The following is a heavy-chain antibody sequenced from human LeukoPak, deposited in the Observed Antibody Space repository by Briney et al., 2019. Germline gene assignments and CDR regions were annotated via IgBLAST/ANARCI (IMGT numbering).Heavy chain of an antibody. CDR1: GFTFSSYA. V-gene: IGHV3-30-3*01. Sequence: GGSLRLSCAASGFTFSSYAMHWVRQAPGKGLEWVAVISYDGSNKYYADSVKGRFTISRDNSKNTLYLQMNSLRAEDTAVYYCAKVYSSGWTVDYWGQGTLVTVSS. CDR3: AKVYSSGWTVDY. D-gene: IGHD6-19*01. J-gene: IGHJ4*02. CDR2: ISYDGSNK.